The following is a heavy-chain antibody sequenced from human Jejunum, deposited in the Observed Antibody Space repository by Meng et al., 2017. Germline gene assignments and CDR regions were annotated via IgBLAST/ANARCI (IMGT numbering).Heavy chain of an antibody. D-gene: IGHD3-10*01. Sequence: GPGPGRVKPSATLALTCAVSGDFTSSSDRWTWVRQAPGRGLEWIGEVWHSGATYYNPSLESRLTISIDTSNNRFSLELSSATAADTAVYYCARGVLERYFDYWGQGALVTVSS. CDR1: GDFTSSSDR. J-gene: IGHJ4*02. CDR2: VWHSGAT. CDR3: ARGVLERYFDY. V-gene: IGHV4-4*02.